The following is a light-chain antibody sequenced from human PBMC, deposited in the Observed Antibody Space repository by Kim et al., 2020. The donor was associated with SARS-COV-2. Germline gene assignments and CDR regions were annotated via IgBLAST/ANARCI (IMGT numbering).Light chain of an antibody. CDR3: QQRSNWPPRIT. CDR1: QSVSSY. CDR2: DAS. V-gene: IGKV3-11*01. Sequence: PGESASLSCRASQSVSSYLAWYQQKPGQAPRLLIYDASNRATGIPARFSGSGSGTDFTLTISSLEPEDFAVYYCQQRSNWPPRITFGQGTRLEIK. J-gene: IGKJ5*01.